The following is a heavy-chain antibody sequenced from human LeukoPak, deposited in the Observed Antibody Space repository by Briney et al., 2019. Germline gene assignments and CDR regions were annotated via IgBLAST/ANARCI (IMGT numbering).Heavy chain of an antibody. CDR2: MNPNSSNT. Sequence: ASVKVSCKASGYTFTSYDINWVRQATGQGLEWMGWMNPNSSNTGYAQKFQGRVTITRNTSISTAYMELSSLRSEDTAVYYCARGKSTSLYSSSSYNWFDPWGRGTLVTVSS. CDR1: GYTFTSYD. J-gene: IGHJ5*02. CDR3: ARGKSTSLYSSSSYNWFDP. D-gene: IGHD6-6*01. V-gene: IGHV1-8*03.